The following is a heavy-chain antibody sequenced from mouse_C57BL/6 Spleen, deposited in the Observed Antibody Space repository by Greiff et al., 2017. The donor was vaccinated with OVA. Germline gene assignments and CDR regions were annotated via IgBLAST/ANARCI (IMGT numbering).Heavy chain of an antibody. CDR3: ARRGYYGSSSLFDY. CDR1: GYTFTSYW. Sequence: QVQLQQSGAELVMPGASVKLSCKASGYTFTSYWMHWVKQRPGQGLEWIGEIDPSDSYTNYNQKFKGKSTLTVDKSSSTAYMQLSSLTSEDSAVYYCARRGYYGSSSLFDYWGQGTTLTVSS. CDR2: IDPSDSYT. D-gene: IGHD1-1*01. V-gene: IGHV1-69*01. J-gene: IGHJ2*01.